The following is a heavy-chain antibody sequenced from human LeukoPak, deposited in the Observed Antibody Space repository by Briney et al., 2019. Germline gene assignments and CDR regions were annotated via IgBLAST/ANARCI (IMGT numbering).Heavy chain of an antibody. CDR2: ISGSGGST. D-gene: IGHD4-17*01. Sequence: GGSLRLSCAASGFTFSNYAMTWVRQAPGKGLEWVSVISGSGGSTYYADSVKGRFTISRDNSKNTLYLQMNSLRAEDTAVYYCAKDGGTVTTVFDYWGQGTLVTVSS. V-gene: IGHV3-23*01. CDR1: GFTFSNYA. CDR3: AKDGGTVTTVFDY. J-gene: IGHJ4*02.